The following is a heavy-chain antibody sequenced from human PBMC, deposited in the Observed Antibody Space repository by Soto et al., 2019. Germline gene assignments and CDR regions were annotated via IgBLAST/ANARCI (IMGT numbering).Heavy chain of an antibody. CDR2: IYHSGST. Sequence: QVQLQESGPGLVKPSGPLSLTCAVSGASISSSNWWGWVRRPPGRGREWIGEIYHSGSTNYNPSLKRRVTISVDKSKNQFSLKLSSVTAADTAVYYCARVSWRRGGYDYWGQGTLVTVSS. D-gene: IGHD3-16*01. CDR1: GASISSSNW. V-gene: IGHV4-4*02. CDR3: ARVSWRRGGYDY. J-gene: IGHJ4*02.